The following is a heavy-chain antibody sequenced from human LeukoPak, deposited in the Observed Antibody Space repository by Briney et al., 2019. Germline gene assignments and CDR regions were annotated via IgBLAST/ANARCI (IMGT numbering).Heavy chain of an antibody. CDR2: IYTSGST. J-gene: IGHJ5*02. D-gene: IGHD2-8*01. V-gene: IGHV4-61*02. Sequence: SETLSLTCTVSGGSISSGSYYWSWIRQPAGKGLEWIGRIYTSGSTNYNPSLKSRVTISVVTSKNQFSLKLSSVTAADTAVYYCAREALSNGVWRVGWFDPWGQGTLVTVSS. CDR1: GGSISSGSYY. CDR3: AREALSNGVWRVGWFDP.